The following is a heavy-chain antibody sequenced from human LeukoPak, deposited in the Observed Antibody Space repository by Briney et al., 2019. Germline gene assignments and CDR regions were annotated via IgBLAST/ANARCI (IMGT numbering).Heavy chain of an antibody. CDR1: GGTFSSYA. D-gene: IGHD2-8*01. CDR2: IIPIFGTA. CDR3: AREETKHDAFDI. Sequence: SVKVSCKASGGTFSSYAISWVRQAPGQGLEWMGGIIPIFGTANYAQKFQGRVTITADESTSTAYMELSSLRSEDTAVYYCAREETKHDAFDIWGQGTMVTVSS. V-gene: IGHV1-69*13. J-gene: IGHJ3*02.